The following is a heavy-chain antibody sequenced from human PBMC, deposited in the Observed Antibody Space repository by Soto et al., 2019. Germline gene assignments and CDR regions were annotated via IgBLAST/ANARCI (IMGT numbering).Heavy chain of an antibody. V-gene: IGHV3-30-3*01. J-gene: IGHJ3*02. CDR1: GFTFSAYT. CDR2: ISYDGNNE. D-gene: IGHD1-26*01. Sequence: QVQLVESGGGVVQPGRSLRLSCAASGFTFSAYTMHWVRQPPGKGLEWVAVISYDGNNERYTDPVKGRFTVSRDNSKSTLYLQMNRPKSEDTAVYYCARDGYSGRSDGFDIWGQGTMVTVSS. CDR3: ARDGYSGRSDGFDI.